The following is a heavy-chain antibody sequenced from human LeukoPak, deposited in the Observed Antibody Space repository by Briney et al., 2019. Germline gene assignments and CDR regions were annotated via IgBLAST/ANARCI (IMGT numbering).Heavy chain of an antibody. CDR1: GFTFSSYG. D-gene: IGHD2-2*01. CDR3: ARDGGYCSSTSCSHPFDY. J-gene: IGHJ4*02. Sequence: GRSLRLSCAASGFTFSSYGMHWVRQAPGKGLEWVAVISYDGSNKYYADSVKGRFTISRDNSKNTLYLQMNSLRAEDTAVYYCARDGGYCSSTSCSHPFDYWGQGTLVTVSS. V-gene: IGHV3-30*03. CDR2: ISYDGSNK.